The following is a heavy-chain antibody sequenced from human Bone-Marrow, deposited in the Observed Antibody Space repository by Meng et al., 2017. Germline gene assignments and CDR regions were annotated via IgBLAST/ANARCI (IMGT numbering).Heavy chain of an antibody. V-gene: IGHV1-46*01. Sequence: GQLVQVGVERKKPGASGKVCCEASKYTFTDYYLHGVRQAPGQGLEWMGIINPSGGSTSYAQKFQGRITMTRDTSTSTVYMELSSLRSEDTAVYYCARTNWEDWYFDLWGRGALVTVSS. J-gene: IGHJ2*01. D-gene: IGHD1-1*01. CDR1: KYTFTDYY. CDR2: INPSGGST. CDR3: ARTNWEDWYFDL.